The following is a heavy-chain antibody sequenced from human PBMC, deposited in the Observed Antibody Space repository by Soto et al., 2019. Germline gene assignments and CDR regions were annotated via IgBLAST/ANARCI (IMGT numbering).Heavy chain of an antibody. V-gene: IGHV4-59*01. J-gene: IGHJ4*02. CDR2: IYASXSP. D-gene: IGHD1-26*01. CDR1: VGSISVYH. Sequence: PETLSLTWTISVGSISVYHWSGIRHPHGQGLEWIGYIYASXSPYYNPSFKSRVTISSETSKNQISLKLNSPNAADTIVYECDSRVGSSPPHYGGRGTLVTVSS. CDR3: DSRVGSSPPHY.